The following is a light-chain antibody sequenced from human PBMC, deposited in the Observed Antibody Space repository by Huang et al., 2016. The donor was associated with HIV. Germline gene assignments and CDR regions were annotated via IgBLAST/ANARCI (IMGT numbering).Light chain of an antibody. CDR2: GPS. Sequence: EIVMTQFPGTVSVSPGERATLSCSASQYVYNKLAWYQQQPGKPPRLLIYGPSTRAGGVPARFSGSGSGTEFTLTITSLQSEDFAVYYCQQYNDWPRTFGQGTKVEIK. V-gene: IGKV3-15*01. CDR1: QYVYNK. J-gene: IGKJ1*01. CDR3: QQYNDWPRT.